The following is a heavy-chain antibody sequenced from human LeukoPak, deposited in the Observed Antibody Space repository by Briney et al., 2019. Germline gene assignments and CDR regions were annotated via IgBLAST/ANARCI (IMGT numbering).Heavy chain of an antibody. D-gene: IGHD1-1*01. J-gene: IGHJ4*02. Sequence: PSETLSLTCAVYGGSFSGYYWSWIRQPPGKGLEWIGDINHSGSTNYNPSLTSRVTISVDTSKNQFSLTLSSVTAADTAVYYCARDTTDCVDYWGQGQVVTVSS. CDR2: INHSGST. CDR3: ARDTTDCVDY. CDR1: GGSFSGYY. V-gene: IGHV4-34*01.